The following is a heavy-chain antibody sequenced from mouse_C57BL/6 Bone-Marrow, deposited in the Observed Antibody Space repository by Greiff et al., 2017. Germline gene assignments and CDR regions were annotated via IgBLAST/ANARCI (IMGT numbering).Heavy chain of an antibody. D-gene: IGHD2-1*01. CDR2: IYIGNGYT. Sequence: VQLQQSGAELVRPWHSVSMTCTTSGYSFTSYGINWVKQRPGQGLEWIGYIYIGNGYTEYNENFKGKATLTSDTSTSTAYMQLSSLTSEDSAIYFCASFGNYPMDYWGQGTSVTVSS. J-gene: IGHJ4*01. CDR3: ASFGNYPMDY. CDR1: GYSFTSYG. V-gene: IGHV1-58*01.